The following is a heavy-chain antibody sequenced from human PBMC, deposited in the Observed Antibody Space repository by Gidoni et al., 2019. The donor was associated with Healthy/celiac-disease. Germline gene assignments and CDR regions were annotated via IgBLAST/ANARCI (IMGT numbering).Heavy chain of an antibody. CDR1: GYTLPSYD. CDR3: ARAPSPVTTVVRDY. CDR2: MNPNSGNT. V-gene: IGHV1-8*01. J-gene: IGHJ4*02. D-gene: IGHD4-17*01. Sequence: QVQLVQSGAEVQKPGASVTVSCKASGYTLPSYDINWVRQATGQGLEWMGWMNPNSGNTGYAQKFQGRVTMTRNTSISTAYMELSSLRSEDTAVYYCARAPSPVTTVVRDYWGQGTLVTVSS.